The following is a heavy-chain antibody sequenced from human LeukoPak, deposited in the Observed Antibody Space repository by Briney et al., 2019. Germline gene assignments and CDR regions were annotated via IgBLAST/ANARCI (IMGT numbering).Heavy chain of an antibody. CDR1: GGSISSGGYY. Sequence: PSETLSLTCTVSGGSISSGGYYWSWIRQHPGKGLEWIGYIYYSGSTYYNPSLKSRVTISVGTSKSQFSLKLSSVTAADTAVYYCARVRGYSGYAFDYWGQGTLVTVSS. D-gene: IGHD5-12*01. CDR3: ARVRGYSGYAFDY. J-gene: IGHJ4*02. V-gene: IGHV4-31*03. CDR2: IYYSGST.